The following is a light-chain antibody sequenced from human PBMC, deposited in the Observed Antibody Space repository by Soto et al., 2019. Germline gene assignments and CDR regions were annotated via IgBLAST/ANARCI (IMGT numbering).Light chain of an antibody. Sequence: EIVMTQSPATLSVSPGERATLSCRASQSVTSDLAWYQQKPGQAPRLLIYGASSRATGIPARFSGSGSGTEFTLTISSLQSEDFAVYHCQQYHNWPRTFGQGTKVDIK. CDR2: GAS. CDR3: QQYHNWPRT. CDR1: QSVTSD. J-gene: IGKJ1*01. V-gene: IGKV3-15*01.